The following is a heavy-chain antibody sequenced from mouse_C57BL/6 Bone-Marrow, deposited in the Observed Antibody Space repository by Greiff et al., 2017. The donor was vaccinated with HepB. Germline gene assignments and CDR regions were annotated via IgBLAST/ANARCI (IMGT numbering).Heavy chain of an antibody. J-gene: IGHJ3*01. D-gene: IGHD2-10*01. V-gene: IGHV1-19*01. CDR2: INPYNGGT. Sequence: VQLQQSGPVLVKPGASVKMSCKASGYTFTDYYMNWVKQSHGKSLEWIGVINPYNGGTSYNQKFKGKATLTVDKSSSTAYMELNSLTSEDSAVYYCARSLLWAWFAYWGQGTLVTVSA. CDR1: GYTFTDYY. CDR3: ARSLLWAWFAY.